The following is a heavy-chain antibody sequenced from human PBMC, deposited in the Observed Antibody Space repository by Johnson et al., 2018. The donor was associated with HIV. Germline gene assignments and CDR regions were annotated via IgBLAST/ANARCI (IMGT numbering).Heavy chain of an antibody. V-gene: IGHV3-73*01. CDR3: ARDRSLWFRELWPRDAFDV. J-gene: IGHJ3*01. Sequence: VQLVESGGGVVQPGRSLRLSCAASGFTFSDSAMHWVRQAPGKGLAWVGRIRSKAYTYATAFAASVKGRFTISRDDSNNTAYLQMNSLRVADTAVYYCARDRSLWFRELWPRDAFDVWGQGTKVTVSS. CDR1: GFTFSDSA. D-gene: IGHD3-10*01. CDR2: IRSKAYTYAT.